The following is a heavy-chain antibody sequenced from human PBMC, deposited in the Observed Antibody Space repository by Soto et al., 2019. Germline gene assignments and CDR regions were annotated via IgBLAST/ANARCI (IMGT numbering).Heavy chain of an antibody. CDR1: GGSISSGGYS. Sequence: PSETLSLTCAVSGGSISSGGYSWSWIRQPPGKGLEWIGYIYHSGSTYYNPSLKSRVTLSVDRSKNQFSLKLSSVTAADTAVYYCARAVWFGSYFDYWGQGTLVTVSS. J-gene: IGHJ4*02. CDR3: ARAVWFGSYFDY. CDR2: IYHSGST. D-gene: IGHD3-10*01. V-gene: IGHV4-30-2*01.